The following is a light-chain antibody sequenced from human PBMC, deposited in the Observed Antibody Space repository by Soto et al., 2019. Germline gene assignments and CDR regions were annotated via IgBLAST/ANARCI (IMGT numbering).Light chain of an antibody. J-gene: IGKJ5*01. CDR2: DAS. V-gene: IGKV1-5*01. CDR3: QQFNSYPIT. CDR1: QSITTW. Sequence: DIQMTQSPSTLSSSVGDRVIITCRASQSITTWLARYQQKPGKAPKLLIYDASSLGSGVPSRFSGSGSGTEFTLTIGGLQPDDFATYYCQQFNSYPITFGHGTRLEIK.